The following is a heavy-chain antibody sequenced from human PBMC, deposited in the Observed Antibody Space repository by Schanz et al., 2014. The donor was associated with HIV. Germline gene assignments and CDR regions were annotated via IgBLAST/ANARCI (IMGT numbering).Heavy chain of an antibody. J-gene: IGHJ6*02. CDR2: ISDRSDYL. Sequence: DVQLVESGGGLVKPGGSLRLSCAASGFTFMRHTMNWVRQAPGKGLEWVSSISDRSDYLHYADSVKGRFTISRDNAKKALYLQMSSLRAEDTAVYYCARYSYYDMSRYSGYYYYGMDVWGQGTTVTVSS. CDR3: ARYSYYDMSRYSGYYYYGMDV. D-gene: IGHD3-9*01. V-gene: IGHV3-21*01. CDR1: GFTFMRHT.